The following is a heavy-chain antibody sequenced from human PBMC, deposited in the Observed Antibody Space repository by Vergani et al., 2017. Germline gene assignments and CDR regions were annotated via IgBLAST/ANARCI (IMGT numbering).Heavy chain of an antibody. J-gene: IGHJ6*03. CDR1: GFTFSSYA. CDR2: ISYDGSNK. Sequence: QVQLVESGGGVVQPGRSLRLSCAASGFTFSSYAMHWVRQVPGKGLEWVAVISYDGSNKYYADSVKGRFTISRDNSKNTLYLQMNSLRAEDTAVYYCARGGRFESPSRNYYYYMDVWGK. CDR3: ARGGRFESPSRNYYYYMDV. D-gene: IGHD3-10*01. V-gene: IGHV3-30-3*01.